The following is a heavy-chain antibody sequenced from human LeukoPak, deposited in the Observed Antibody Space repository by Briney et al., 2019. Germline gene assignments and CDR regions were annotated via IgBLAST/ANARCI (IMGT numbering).Heavy chain of an antibody. CDR2: ISAYSSNT. J-gene: IGHJ3*02. CDR1: GYTFTSYG. Sequence: ASVKVSCKASGYTFTSYGISWVRQAPGKGLEWVGCISAYSSNTNYAQKLKGRVTMTTDTSTSTAYMELRSLSSDDTAVYYCARLYISGLRYFDWLSDAFDIWGQGTLGTVSS. V-gene: IGHV1-18*01. D-gene: IGHD3-9*01. CDR3: ARLYISGLRYFDWLSDAFDI.